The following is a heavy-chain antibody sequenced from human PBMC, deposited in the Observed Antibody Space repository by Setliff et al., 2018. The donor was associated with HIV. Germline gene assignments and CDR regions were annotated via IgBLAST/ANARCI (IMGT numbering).Heavy chain of an antibody. CDR2: IWYDGSNK. CDR3: AKGPGYSSSWYYFNY. V-gene: IGHV3-33*06. Sequence: LRLSCAASGFTFSTYGMHWVRQAPGKGLEWLAVIWYDGSNKYYADSVKGRFTISRDNSKNTLYLQMNSLRAEDTAAYYCAKGPGYSSSWYYFNYWGQGTPVTVSS. D-gene: IGHD6-13*01. CDR1: GFTFSTYG. J-gene: IGHJ4*02.